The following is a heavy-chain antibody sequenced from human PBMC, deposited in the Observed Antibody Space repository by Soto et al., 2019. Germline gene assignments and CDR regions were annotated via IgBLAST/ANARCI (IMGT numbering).Heavy chain of an antibody. CDR2: IIPIFGTA. Sequence: SVKVSCKASGGTFSSFAISWVRQAPGQGLEWMGGIIPIFGTANYAQKFQGRVTITADESTSTAYMELSSLRSEDTAVYYCARTLIYDYYDSSGYYYGNWFDPWGQGTLVTVSS. J-gene: IGHJ5*02. D-gene: IGHD3-22*01. CDR1: GGTFSSFA. CDR3: ARTLIYDYYDSSGYYYGNWFDP. V-gene: IGHV1-69*13.